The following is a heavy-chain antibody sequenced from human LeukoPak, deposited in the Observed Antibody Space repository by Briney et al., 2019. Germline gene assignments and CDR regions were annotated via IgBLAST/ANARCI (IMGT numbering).Heavy chain of an antibody. CDR3: ARDLGQYYDTSDNWFDP. D-gene: IGHD3-22*01. CDR1: GFTFSTYA. CDR2: ILYDGTNK. V-gene: IGHV3-30*04. J-gene: IGHJ5*02. Sequence: TGWSLRLSCAASGFTFSTYAMHWVRQAPGKGLEWVALILYDGTNKYYADSVKGRFTISRDNSKNTLYLEMNSLRAEDTAVYYCARDLGQYYDTSDNWFDPWGQGTLVTVSS.